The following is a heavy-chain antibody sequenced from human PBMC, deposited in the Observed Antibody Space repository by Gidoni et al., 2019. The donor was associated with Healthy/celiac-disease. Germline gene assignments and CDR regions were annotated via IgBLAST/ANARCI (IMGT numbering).Heavy chain of an antibody. CDR3: ARDGRGGIVGATDY. Sequence: QVQLVQSGAEVKKPGSSVKVSCQASGGTFRSYAISWVRQAPGQGLEWMGGISPIFGTANYAQKFQGRVTITADESTSTAYMELSSLRSEETAVYYWARDGRGGIVGATDYWGQGTLVTVSS. D-gene: IGHD1-26*01. J-gene: IGHJ4*02. CDR1: GGTFRSYA. CDR2: ISPIFGTA. V-gene: IGHV1-69*01.